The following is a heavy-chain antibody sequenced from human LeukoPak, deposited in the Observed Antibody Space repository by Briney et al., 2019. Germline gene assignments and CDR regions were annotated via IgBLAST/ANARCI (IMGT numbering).Heavy chain of an antibody. D-gene: IGHD3-16*01. V-gene: IGHV3-33*01. CDR1: GFTFSSHG. J-gene: IGHJ3*02. CDR3: ARDWGGYGAPNLDAFDI. CDR2: IWYDGSNK. Sequence: GGSLRLSCAASGFTFSSHGMHWVRQAPGKGLEWVAVIWYDGSNKYYADSVKGRFTISRDNSKNTLYLQMNSLRAEDTAVYYCARDWGGYGAPNLDAFDIWGQGTMVTVSS.